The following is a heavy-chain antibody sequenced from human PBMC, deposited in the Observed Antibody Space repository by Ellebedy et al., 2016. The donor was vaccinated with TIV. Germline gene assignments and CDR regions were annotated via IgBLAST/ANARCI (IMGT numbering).Heavy chain of an antibody. J-gene: IGHJ6*02. V-gene: IGHV1-2*02. CDR1: GYTFIAYY. CDR2: INPNSGGT. Sequence: ASVKVSXXASGYTFIAYYIHWVRQAPGQGLEWMGWINPNSGGTNYAQKFQGRVTMSRDTSISTAYMELSRLRSDDTAVYYCARDDYGDRYGMDVWGQGTTVTVSS. CDR3: ARDDYGDRYGMDV. D-gene: IGHD4-17*01.